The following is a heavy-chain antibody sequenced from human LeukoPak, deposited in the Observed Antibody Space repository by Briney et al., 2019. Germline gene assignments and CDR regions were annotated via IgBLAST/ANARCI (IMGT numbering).Heavy chain of an antibody. CDR3: ARDPPRVGAPDY. Sequence: ASVKVSCKASGYNFTAYYIHWVRQAPGQGLEWIGWINPTSGGTKYAQKFQGRVTMTWDTSISTAYMDLTRLRSDDTAVYFCARDPPRVGAPDYWGQGTLLTVSS. CDR2: INPTSGGT. J-gene: IGHJ4*02. CDR1: GYNFTAYY. V-gene: IGHV1-2*02. D-gene: IGHD1-26*01.